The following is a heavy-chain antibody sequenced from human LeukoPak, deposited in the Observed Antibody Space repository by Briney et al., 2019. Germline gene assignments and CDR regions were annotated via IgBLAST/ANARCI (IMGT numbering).Heavy chain of an antibody. CDR3: ARCPYDSSGYRMFDP. D-gene: IGHD3-22*01. CDR1: GGPFTSYA. V-gene: IGHV1-69*05. J-gene: IGHJ5*02. Sequence: GSSVKVSFKASGGPFTSYAISWVRQAPGQGLEWMGGIIPIFGTANYAQKFQGRVTITTDESTSTAYMELSSLRSEDTAVYYCARCPYDSSGYRMFDPWGQGTLVTVSS. CDR2: IIPIFGTA.